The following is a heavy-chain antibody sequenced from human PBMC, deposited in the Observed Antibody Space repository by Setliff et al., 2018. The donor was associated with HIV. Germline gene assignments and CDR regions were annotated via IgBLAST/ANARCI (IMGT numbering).Heavy chain of an antibody. CDR3: ARDQTGVAAAAFGGGSAWSDEGFDI. J-gene: IGHJ3*02. CDR1: GDTLSIHP. CDR2: IIPAFGTA. V-gene: IGHV1-69*13. Sequence: ASVKVSCKTSGDTLSIHPISWVRQAPGRGLDWMGGIIPAFGTANYAQKFQGRVTFTADESTSTAYMELSSLSSEDTAVYYCARDQTGVAAAAFGGGSAWSDEGFDIWGQGTMVTVSS. D-gene: IGHD6-13*01.